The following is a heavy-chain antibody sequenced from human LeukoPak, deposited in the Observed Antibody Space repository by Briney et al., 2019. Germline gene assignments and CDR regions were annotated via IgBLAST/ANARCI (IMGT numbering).Heavy chain of an antibody. CDR3: AKEYYDFWSGYPYDY. J-gene: IGHJ4*02. V-gene: IGHV3-23*01. Sequence: GGSLRLPCAASGFTFSSYAMSWVRQAPGKGLEWVSAISGSGGSTYYTDSVKGRFTISRDNSKNTLYLQMNSLRAEDTAVYYCAKEYYDFWSGYPYDYWGQGTLVTVSS. CDR2: ISGSGGST. D-gene: IGHD3-3*01. CDR1: GFTFSSYA.